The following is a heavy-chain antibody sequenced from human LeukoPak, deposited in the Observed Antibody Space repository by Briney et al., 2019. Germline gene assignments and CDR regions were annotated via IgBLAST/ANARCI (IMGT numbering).Heavy chain of an antibody. CDR2: IYYSGST. J-gene: IGHJ4*02. CDR1: GGSISSYY. Sequence: SETLSLTCTVSGGSISSYYWSWIRQPPGKGLEWIGYIYYSGSTNYNPSLKSRVTISVDTSKNQFSLKLSSVTAADTAVYYCAKGGYSSSWYEFDYWGQGTLVTVSS. CDR3: AKGGYSSSWYEFDY. D-gene: IGHD6-13*01. V-gene: IGHV4-59*01.